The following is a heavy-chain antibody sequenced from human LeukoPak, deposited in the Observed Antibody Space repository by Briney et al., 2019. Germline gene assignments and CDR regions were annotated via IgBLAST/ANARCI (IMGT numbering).Heavy chain of an antibody. CDR1: GFTFSSYW. V-gene: IGHV3-74*01. CDR2: IKGDGSAT. D-gene: IGHD2-15*01. Sequence: GGSLRLSCAASGFTFSSYWMHWVRQVPGKGLVWVSRIKGDGSATSSADSVQGRFTISRDNAKNTLYLQMNSLRAEDTALYYCATSARTYIGSSLDYWGQGTLVTVSS. CDR3: ATSARTYIGSSLDY. J-gene: IGHJ4*02.